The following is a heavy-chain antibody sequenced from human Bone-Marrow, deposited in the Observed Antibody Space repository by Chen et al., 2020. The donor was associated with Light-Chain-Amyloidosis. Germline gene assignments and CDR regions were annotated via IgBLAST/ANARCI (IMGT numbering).Heavy chain of an antibody. Sequence: QVQLVESGGGVVKPGMPLRLACAASGFTFSTYGMHWVRQAPGKGLDWVAVILNDGSRQWYGDSVKGRFTISRDNSKNTLYLQMDTLRVEDTAVYYCAIDDDGGPNALDYWGQGTLVTVSS. D-gene: IGHD4-17*01. CDR1: GFTFSTYG. CDR3: AIDDDGGPNALDY. CDR2: ILNDGSRQ. V-gene: IGHV3-33*01. J-gene: IGHJ4*02.